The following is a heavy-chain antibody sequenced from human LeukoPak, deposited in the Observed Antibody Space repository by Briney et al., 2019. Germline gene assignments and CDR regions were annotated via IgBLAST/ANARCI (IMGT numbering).Heavy chain of an antibody. CDR3: ARGAPRWFDP. V-gene: IGHV4-34*01. J-gene: IGHJ5*02. CDR2: INHSGST. Sequence: SETLSLTCAVYGGSFSGYYWSWIRQPPGKGLEWIGEINHSGSTNYNPSLKSRVTISVDTSKNQFSLKLSSVTAADTAVYYCARGAPRWFDPWGQGTLVTVPS. CDR1: GGSFSGYY.